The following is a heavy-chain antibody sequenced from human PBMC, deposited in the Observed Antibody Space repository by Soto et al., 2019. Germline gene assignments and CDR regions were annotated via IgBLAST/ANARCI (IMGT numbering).Heavy chain of an antibody. CDR2: IYWDDDK. CDR1: GFSLTTTRMG. D-gene: IGHD2-15*01. V-gene: IGHV2-5*02. J-gene: IGHJ4*02. Sequence: QTLTLTCAFSGFSLTTTRMGVAWIRQPPGKALEWLALIYWDDDKRYSPSLKNRLTVSKDTSTNRVVLTITNISPDDTGTYFCAHAGDFDLLSFDRWGPGTLVTVSS. CDR3: AHAGDFDLLSFDR.